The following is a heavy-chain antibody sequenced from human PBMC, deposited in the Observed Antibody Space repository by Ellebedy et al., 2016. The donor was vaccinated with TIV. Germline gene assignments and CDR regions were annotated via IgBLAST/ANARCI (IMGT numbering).Heavy chain of an antibody. CDR2: IDPSDSYT. CDR1: GYSFTSYW. D-gene: IGHD6-19*01. J-gene: IGHJ4*02. Sequence: GESLKISXKGSGYSFTSYWISWVRQMPGKGLEWMGRIDPSDSYTNYSPSFQGHVTISADKSISTAYLQWSSLKASDTAMYYCLVAGMYYFDYWGQGTLVTVSS. V-gene: IGHV5-10-1*01. CDR3: LVAGMYYFDY.